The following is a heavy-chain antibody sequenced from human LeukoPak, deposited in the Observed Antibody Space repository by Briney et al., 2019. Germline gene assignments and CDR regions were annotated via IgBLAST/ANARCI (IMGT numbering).Heavy chain of an antibody. V-gene: IGHV4-30-2*01. Sequence: PSETLSLTCAVSGGSISSGGYSWSWIRQPPGKGLEWIGYIYHSGSTYYNPSLKSRVTISVDRSKNQFSLKLSSVTAADTAVHYCARKGRNSSSSPFDYWGQGTLVTVSS. CDR3: ARKGRNSSSSPFDY. CDR2: IYHSGST. J-gene: IGHJ4*02. D-gene: IGHD6-6*01. CDR1: GGSISSGGYS.